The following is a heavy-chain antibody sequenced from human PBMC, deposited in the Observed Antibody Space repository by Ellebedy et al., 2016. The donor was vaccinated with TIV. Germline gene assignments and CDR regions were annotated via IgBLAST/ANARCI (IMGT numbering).Heavy chain of an antibody. CDR3: AKRVTMVRGVITYYHYAMDV. CDR2: ISGNGLHI. CDR1: GLPLDHCN. D-gene: IGHD3-10*01. J-gene: IGHJ6*02. V-gene: IGHV3-21*04. Sequence: GESLKISCTAFGLPLDHCNMNWVRQAPGKGLEWVSSISGNGLHIKYTALVQGRFTISRDSAKNSVSLQMDSLRAEDTAVYYCAKRVTMVRGVITYYHYAMDVWGQGTTVTVSS.